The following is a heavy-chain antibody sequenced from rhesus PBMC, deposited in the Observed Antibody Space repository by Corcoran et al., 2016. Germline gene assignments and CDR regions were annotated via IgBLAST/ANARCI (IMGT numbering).Heavy chain of an antibody. J-gene: IGHJ4*01. D-gene: IGHD6-25*01. V-gene: IGHV3-100*02. CDR3: TSGYSGSWNSLP. CDR2: ISESGGTI. CDR1: GFTFSSYE. Sequence: DVQLVESGGGLVKPGGSLRLSCVASGFTFSSYEMHWVRQAPGKGLEWCSVISESGGTIYYADSVKGRFTISRDNAKNSLFLQMNSLRAEDTAVYYCTSGYSGSWNSLPWGQGVLVTVSS.